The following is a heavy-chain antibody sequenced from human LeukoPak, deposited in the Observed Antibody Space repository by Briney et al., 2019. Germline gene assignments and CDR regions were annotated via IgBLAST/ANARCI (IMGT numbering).Heavy chain of an antibody. D-gene: IGHD4-23*01. CDR3: ARETVGYYYYYGMDV. J-gene: IGHJ6*02. CDR1: GFXXSDXY. CDR2: XSGSGSTI. V-gene: IGHV3-11*01. Sequence: SLXLSCAASGFXXSDXYMSWIRQXPGKGXEWXSYXSGSGSTIYYADSVKGRFTISRDNAKNSLYLQMNSLRAEDTAVYYCARETVGYYYYYGMDVWGQGTTVTVSS.